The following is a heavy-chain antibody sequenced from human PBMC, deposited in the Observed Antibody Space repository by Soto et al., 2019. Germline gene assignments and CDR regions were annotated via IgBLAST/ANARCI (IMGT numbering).Heavy chain of an antibody. CDR2: ISYDGSNK. CDR1: GLTFISYG. CDR3: AKDVDDIVVVPKIYYYYYMDV. J-gene: IGHJ6*03. V-gene: IGHV3-30*18. D-gene: IGHD2-2*01. Sequence: PCGSVRLSCAAAGLTFISYGMHWVRKAPGKGLEWVAVISYDGSNKYYADSVKGRFTISRDNSKNTLYLQMNSLRAEDTAVYYCAKDVDDIVVVPKIYYYYYMDVWGKGTTVTVSS.